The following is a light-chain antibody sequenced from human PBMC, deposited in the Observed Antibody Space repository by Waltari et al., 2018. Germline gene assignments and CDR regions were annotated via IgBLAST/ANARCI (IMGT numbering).Light chain of an antibody. Sequence: DIQMTQSPSSLSASVGAIVTITYRASQRISSNLQWYQQKPGKVPKLRIYAASTLQSGVPARFSGSGSGRDFSFTISSPQPEEFETYYCQQTYTTPGTFGPGTKVDIK. V-gene: IGKV1-39*01. CDR1: QRISSN. CDR3: QQTYTTPGT. CDR2: AAS. J-gene: IGKJ3*01.